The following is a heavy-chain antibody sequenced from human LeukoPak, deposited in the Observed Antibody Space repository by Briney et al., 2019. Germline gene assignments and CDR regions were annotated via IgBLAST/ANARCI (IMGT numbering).Heavy chain of an antibody. CDR1: GFTFSTYA. V-gene: IGHV3-30*01. J-gene: IGHJ4*02. Sequence: GTSLRLSCAASGFTFSTYAMHWFRQAPGKGLEWVAVMSYDGGTKYYADSVKGRFTISRDNSKNTLYLQLNSLRAEDTAVYYCMRGGTDDYWGQGTLVTVSS. D-gene: IGHD3-16*01. CDR2: MSYDGGTK. CDR3: MRGGTDDY.